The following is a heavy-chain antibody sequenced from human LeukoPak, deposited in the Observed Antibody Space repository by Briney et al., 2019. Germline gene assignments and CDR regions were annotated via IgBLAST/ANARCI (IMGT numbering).Heavy chain of an antibody. J-gene: IGHJ3*01. CDR2: IYYSGST. CDR1: GGSISSYY. V-gene: IGHV4-59*08. Sequence: PSETLSLTCTVSGGSISSYYWSWIRQPPGKGLEWIGYIYYSGSTNYNPALKSRVTISVDTSKNQFSLKLSSVTAADTAVYYCARHATYFDILTGYYIVAFDFWGQGTMVTVSS. CDR3: ARHATYFDILTGYYIVAFDF. D-gene: IGHD3-9*01.